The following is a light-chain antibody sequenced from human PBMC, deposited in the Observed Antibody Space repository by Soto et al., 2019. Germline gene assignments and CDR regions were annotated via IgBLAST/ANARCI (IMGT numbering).Light chain of an antibody. V-gene: IGKV1-5*03. Sequence: DIQMTQSPSTLPASVGDRVTITCRASQSISSWLAWYQQKPGKAPKLLIYKASSLESGVPSRFSGSGSGTEFTLTISSLQPDDFATYYCQQYNSGGFTFGPGTKVDIK. J-gene: IGKJ3*01. CDR3: QQYNSGGFT. CDR1: QSISSW. CDR2: KAS.